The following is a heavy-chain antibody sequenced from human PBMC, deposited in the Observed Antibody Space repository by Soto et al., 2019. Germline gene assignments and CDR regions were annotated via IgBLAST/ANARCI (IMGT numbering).Heavy chain of an antibody. CDR2: IYYSGST. CDR1: GGSISSYY. V-gene: IGHV4-59*01. CDR3: ARALQVVVADHDAFDI. Sequence: SETLSLTCTVSGGSISSYYWSWIRQPPGKGLEWIGYIYYSGSTNYNPSLKSRVTISVDTSKNQFSLKLSSVTAADTAVYYCARALQVVVADHDAFDIWGQETMVTVSS. D-gene: IGHD2-15*01. J-gene: IGHJ3*02.